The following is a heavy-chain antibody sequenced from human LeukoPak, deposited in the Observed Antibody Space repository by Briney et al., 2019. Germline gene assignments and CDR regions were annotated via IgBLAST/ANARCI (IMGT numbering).Heavy chain of an antibody. D-gene: IGHD7-27*01. CDR2: FDPEDGET. J-gene: IGHJ6*02. Sequence: ASVKVSCKVSGYTLTELSMHWVRQAPGKGLEWMGGFDPEDGETIYAQKFQGRVTMTEDTSTDTAYMELSSLRSGDTAVYYCATDLPKTGHYYYYGMDVWGQATTVTVPS. V-gene: IGHV1-24*01. CDR3: ATDLPKTGHYYYYGMDV. CDR1: GYTLTELS.